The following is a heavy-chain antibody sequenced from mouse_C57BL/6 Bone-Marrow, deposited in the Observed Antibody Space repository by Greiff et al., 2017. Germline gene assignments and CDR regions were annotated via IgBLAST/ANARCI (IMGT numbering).Heavy chain of an antibody. CDR2: IYPTSGRT. J-gene: IGHJ2*01. D-gene: IGHD4-1*01. V-gene: IGHV1-55*01. CDR1: GYTFTSYW. CDR3: ARSGPLGRRFDY. Sequence: QVHVKQPGAELVKPGASVKMSCKASGYTFTSYWITWVKQRPGQGLEWIGDIYPTSGRTNYNEKFKGKAILTVDTSSNTAYMQRSSLTSEDSAVFYSARSGPLGRRFDYWGRGTTLTVSS.